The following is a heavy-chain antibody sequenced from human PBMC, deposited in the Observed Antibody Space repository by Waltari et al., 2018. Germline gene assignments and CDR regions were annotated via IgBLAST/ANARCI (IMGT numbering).Heavy chain of an antibody. CDR1: GYTFTSYA. J-gene: IGHJ6*02. CDR3: AREGGDIVATMGYYYYGMDV. Sequence: QVQLVQSGAEVKKPGASVKVSCKASGYTFTSYAMHWVRQAPGQGLEWMGWIKAGNGNTKYSQKFQGRVTITRDTSASTAYMELSSLRSEDTAVYYCAREGGDIVATMGYYYYGMDVWGQGTTVTVSS. CDR2: IKAGNGNT. D-gene: IGHD5-12*01. V-gene: IGHV1-3*01.